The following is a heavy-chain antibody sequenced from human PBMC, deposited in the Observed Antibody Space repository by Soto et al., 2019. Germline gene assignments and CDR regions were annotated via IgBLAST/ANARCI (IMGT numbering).Heavy chain of an antibody. V-gene: IGHV3-30-3*01. CDR2: ISDDGSNK. J-gene: IGHJ6*02. CDR3: ARRGYYHYGMDV. CDR1: GFTFSSYA. Sequence: PGGSLRLSCAASGFTFSSYAMHWVRQAPGKGLEWVAVISDDGSNKYDADSVKGRFTISRDNSKNTLYLQMNSLRAEDTAVYYCARRGYYHYGMDVWGQGTTVTVSS.